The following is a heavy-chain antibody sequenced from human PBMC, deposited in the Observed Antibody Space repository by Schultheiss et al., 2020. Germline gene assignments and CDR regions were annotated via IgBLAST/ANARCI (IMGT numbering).Heavy chain of an antibody. Sequence: SETLSLTCAVYGGSFSGYYWSWIRQPPGKGLEWIGRIYTSGSTNYNPSLKSRVTMSVDTSKNQFSLKLSSVTAADTAVYYCARDGSAMDVWGQGTTVTVSS. CDR1: GGSFSGYY. CDR3: ARDGSAMDV. CDR2: IYTSGST. J-gene: IGHJ6*02. V-gene: IGHV4-59*10.